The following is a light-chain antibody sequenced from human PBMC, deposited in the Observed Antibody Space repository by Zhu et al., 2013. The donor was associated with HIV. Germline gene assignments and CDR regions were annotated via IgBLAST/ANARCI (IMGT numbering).Light chain of an antibody. CDR3: QSYDSSLSGSV. CDR2: EVT. CDR1: SSDIAAYNY. V-gene: IGLV2-14*01. Sequence: QSAPTQPASVSGSPGQSITISCTGASSDIAAYNYVSWYQHHPGKAPKLIIYEVTNRPSGVSSRFSGSKSGNTASLAITGLQAEDEADYYCQSYDSSLSGSVFGGGTKLTVL. J-gene: IGLJ2*01.